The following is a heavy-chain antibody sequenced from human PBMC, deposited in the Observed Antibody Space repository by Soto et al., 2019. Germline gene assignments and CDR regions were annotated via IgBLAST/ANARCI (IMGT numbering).Heavy chain of an antibody. V-gene: IGHV3-23*01. CDR3: AKDKSYSSSWLLDY. CDR2: ISGSGGST. J-gene: IGHJ4*02. Sequence: GGSLRLSCAASGFTFSSYAMSWVRQAPGKGLEWVSAISGSGGSTYYADSVKGRFTISRDISKNTLYLQMNSLRAEDTAVYYCAKDKSYSSSWLLDYWGQGTLVTVSS. CDR1: GFTFSSYA. D-gene: IGHD6-13*01.